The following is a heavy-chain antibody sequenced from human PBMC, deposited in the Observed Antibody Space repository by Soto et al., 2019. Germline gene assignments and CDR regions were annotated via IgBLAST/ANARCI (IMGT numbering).Heavy chain of an antibody. CDR2: IIPIFGTA. CDR1: GGTFSSYA. Sequence: QVQLVQSGAEVKKPGSSVKVSCKASGGTFSSYAISWVRQAPGQGLEWMGGIIPIFGTANYAQKFQGRVTITADESTSTAYMELSSLGSEDTAVYYCARDAKGFWSGYYGPFDYWGQGTLVTVSS. V-gene: IGHV1-69*01. D-gene: IGHD3-3*01. J-gene: IGHJ4*02. CDR3: ARDAKGFWSGYYGPFDY.